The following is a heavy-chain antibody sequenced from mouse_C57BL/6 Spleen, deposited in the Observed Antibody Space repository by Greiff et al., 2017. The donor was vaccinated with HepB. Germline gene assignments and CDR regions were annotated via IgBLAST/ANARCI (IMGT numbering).Heavy chain of an antibody. Sequence: QVQLQQPGAELVKPGASVKLSCKASGYTFTSYWMHWVKQRPGQGLEWIGMIHPNSGSTNYNEKFKSKATLTVEKSSSTAYMQLSSLTSEDSAVYYCARSLVGPCAMDYWGQGTSVTVSS. D-gene: IGHD1-1*02. CDR2: IHPNSGST. J-gene: IGHJ4*01. CDR3: ARSLVGPCAMDY. CDR1: GYTFTSYW. V-gene: IGHV1-64*01.